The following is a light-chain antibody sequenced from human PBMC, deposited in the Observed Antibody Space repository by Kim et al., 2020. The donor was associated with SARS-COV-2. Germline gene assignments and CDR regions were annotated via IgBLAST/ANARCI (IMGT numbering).Light chain of an antibody. CDR2: DAS. Sequence: SLYPGERATHACRASQNVGAFLAWYQQKPGQAPRLLIYDASNRATGIPARFSGSGSGTDFTLTISSLEPEDFAVYYCQQRSNWPTFGQGTRLEIK. CDR3: QQRSNWPT. CDR1: QNVGAF. V-gene: IGKV3-11*01. J-gene: IGKJ5*01.